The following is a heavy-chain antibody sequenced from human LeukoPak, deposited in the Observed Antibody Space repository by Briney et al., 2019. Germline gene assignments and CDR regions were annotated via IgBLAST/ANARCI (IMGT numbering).Heavy chain of an antibody. CDR3: ARRRAVRGVYYFDY. D-gene: IGHD3-10*01. CDR1: GYSNYW. Sequence: PGESLKISCKGSGYSNYWIGWVRRMPGKGLEWMGIIYPGDSDTRYSPSFQGQVTISADKSISTAYLQWSSLKASDTAMYYCARRRAVRGVYYFDYWGQGTLVTVSS. J-gene: IGHJ4*02. CDR2: IYPGDSDT. V-gene: IGHV5-51*01.